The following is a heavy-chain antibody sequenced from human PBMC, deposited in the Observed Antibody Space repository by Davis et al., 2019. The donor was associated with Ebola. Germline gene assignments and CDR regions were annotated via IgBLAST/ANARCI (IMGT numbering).Heavy chain of an antibody. Sequence: GGSLRLSCAASGFTVSSNYMSWVRQAPGEGLEWVGRSKNKANSYTTEYAASVKGRFIISRDGSKNSLYLQMNSLKTEDTAVYYCTRRGDQYFFDYWGQGTLVTVSS. D-gene: IGHD2-2*01. CDR1: GFTVSSNY. CDR3: TRRGDQYFFDY. V-gene: IGHV3-72*01. J-gene: IGHJ4*02. CDR2: SKNKANSYTT.